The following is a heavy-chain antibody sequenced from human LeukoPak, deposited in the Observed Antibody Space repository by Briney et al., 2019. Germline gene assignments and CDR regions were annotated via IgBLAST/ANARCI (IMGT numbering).Heavy chain of an antibody. V-gene: IGHV1-18*01. Sequence: ASVKVSCKSSGYTFNTYGITWGRQAPGPGLEWVGWISVYNGNTNYAQKLQGRVTMTTATSTSTAYMELRSMTSDDTDVYYCARDVGYCSAGICYSAPMLAYWGQGTLVTVSS. D-gene: IGHD2-15*01. CDR1: GYTFNTYG. CDR3: ARDVGYCSAGICYSAPMLAY. J-gene: IGHJ4*02. CDR2: ISVYNGNT.